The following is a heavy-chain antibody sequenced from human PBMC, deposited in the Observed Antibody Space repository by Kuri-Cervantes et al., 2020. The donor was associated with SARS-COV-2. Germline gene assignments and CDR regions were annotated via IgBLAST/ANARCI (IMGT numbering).Heavy chain of an antibody. D-gene: IGHD3-3*01. Sequence: SETLSLTCAVYGGSFSGYYWSWIHQPPGKGLEWIGEINHSGSTNYNPSLKSRVTISVDTSKNQFSLKLSSVTAADTAVYYCARGQSSITIFGVVIIPTIYYFDYWGQGTLVTVSS. CDR2: INHSGST. J-gene: IGHJ4*02. CDR1: GGSFSGYY. CDR3: ARGQSSITIFGVVIIPTIYYFDY. V-gene: IGHV4-34*01.